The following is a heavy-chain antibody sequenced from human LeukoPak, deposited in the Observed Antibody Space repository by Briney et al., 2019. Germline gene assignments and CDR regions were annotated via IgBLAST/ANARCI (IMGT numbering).Heavy chain of an antibody. CDR1: GGSISSYY. Sequence: SETLSLTCTVSGGSISSYYWSWIRQPPGKGLEWIGYIYTSGSTNYNPSLKSRVTISVDTSKNQFSLKLSSVTAADTAVYYCARPHAYDFSYVDVWGKGTTVTVSS. J-gene: IGHJ6*03. D-gene: IGHD3-3*01. CDR3: ARPHAYDFSYVDV. V-gene: IGHV4-4*09. CDR2: IYTSGST.